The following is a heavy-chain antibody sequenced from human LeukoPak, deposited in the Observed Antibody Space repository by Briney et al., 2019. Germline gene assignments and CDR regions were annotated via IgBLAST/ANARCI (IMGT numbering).Heavy chain of an antibody. V-gene: IGHV3-74*01. CDR2: INPDGTTT. J-gene: IGHJ4*02. CDR1: GFSFSTYW. CDR3: ARRHADSTGFDY. Sequence: GGSLRLSCAASGFSFSTYWMHWVRQAPGKGLLWVSHINPDGTTTRFADSVKGRFTISRDNAENTLYLQMDSLRAEDTALYYCARRHADSTGFDYWGQGALVTVSS. D-gene: IGHD4-11*01.